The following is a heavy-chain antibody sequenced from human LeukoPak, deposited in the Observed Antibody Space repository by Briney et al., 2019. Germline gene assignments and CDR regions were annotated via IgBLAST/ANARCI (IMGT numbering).Heavy chain of an antibody. V-gene: IGHV1-24*01. D-gene: IGHD3-22*01. Sequence: GASVKVSCKASGYTFTSYGISWVRQAPGKGLEWMGGFDPEDGETIYAQKFQGRVTMTEDTSTDTAYMELSSLRSEDTAVYYCATVRRYYYDSSGYPDAFDIWGQGTMVTVSS. CDR3: ATVRRYYYDSSGYPDAFDI. CDR2: FDPEDGET. CDR1: GYTFTSYG. J-gene: IGHJ3*02.